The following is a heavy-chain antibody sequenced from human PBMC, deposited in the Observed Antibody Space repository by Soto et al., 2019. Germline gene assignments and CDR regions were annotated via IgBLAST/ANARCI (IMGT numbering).Heavy chain of an antibody. D-gene: IGHD1-26*01. CDR2: ISGSGGST. Sequence: EVQLLESGGGLVQPGGSLRLSCAASGFTFSSYAMRWVRQAPVKGLEWVSAISGSGGSTYYADSVKGRFTISRDNSKNSLYLQMNRLRAEDTAVYYCARRGSGSYYDYWGQGPLVTVSS. V-gene: IGHV3-23*01. CDR1: GFTFSSYA. CDR3: ARRGSGSYYDY. J-gene: IGHJ4*02.